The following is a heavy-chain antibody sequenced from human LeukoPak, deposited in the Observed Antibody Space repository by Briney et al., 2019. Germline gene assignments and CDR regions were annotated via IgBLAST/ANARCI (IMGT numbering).Heavy chain of an antibody. J-gene: IGHJ5*02. V-gene: IGHV3-7*01. CDR2: IKQDGSEK. CDR1: GFTFSSYW. Sequence: GGSLRLSCAASGFTFSSYWMSWVRQAPGKGLEWVANIKQDGSEKYYVDSVKGRFTISRDNAKNSLYLQMNSLRAEDTAVYYCARGCSGGSCYEPKFYPWGQGTLVTVSS. CDR3: ARGCSGGSCYEPKFYP. D-gene: IGHD2-15*01.